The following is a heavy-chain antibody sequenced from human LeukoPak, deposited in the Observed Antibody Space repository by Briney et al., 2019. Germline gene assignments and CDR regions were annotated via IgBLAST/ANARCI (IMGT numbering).Heavy chain of an antibody. V-gene: IGHV3-53*01. CDR3: ARAPYGSGSYYGMDV. CDR1: GFTVSSNY. J-gene: IGHJ6*04. Sequence: GGSLRLSCAASGFTVSSNYMSWVRQAPGKGLEWVSVIYSGGSTYYADSVKGRFTISRDNSKNTLYLQMNSLRAEDTAVYYCARAPYGSGSYYGMDVWDKGTTVTVSS. CDR2: IYSGGST. D-gene: IGHD3-10*01.